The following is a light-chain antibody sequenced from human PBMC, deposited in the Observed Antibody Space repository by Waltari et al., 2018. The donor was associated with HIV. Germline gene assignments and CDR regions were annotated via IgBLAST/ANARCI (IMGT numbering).Light chain of an antibody. CDR3: MQGTHRGT. CDR1: QSLVSSDGNTY. Sequence: DVVMTQSPLSLPVPLGQPASISCRSSQSLVSSDGNTYLNWFQQRQGQSPRRLIYKVSYRDSGVPERFSGSGSGTDFTLKISRVEAEDVGVYYCMQGTHRGTFGQGTKLEI. V-gene: IGKV2-30*01. CDR2: KVS. J-gene: IGKJ2*02.